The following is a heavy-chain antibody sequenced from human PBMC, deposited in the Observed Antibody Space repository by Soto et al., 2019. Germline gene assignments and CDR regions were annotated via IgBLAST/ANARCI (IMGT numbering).Heavy chain of an antibody. J-gene: IGHJ5*02. CDR2: IYYSGST. CDR3: ARDTPLCYDSSGYFDWFDP. V-gene: IGHV4-31*03. CDR1: GGSISSGGYY. D-gene: IGHD3-22*01. Sequence: SETLSLTCTVSGGSISSGGYYWSWIRQHPGKGLEWIGYIYYSGSTYYNPSLKSRVTISVDTSKNQFSLELSSVTAADTAVYYCARDTPLCYDSSGYFDWFDPWGQGTLVTV.